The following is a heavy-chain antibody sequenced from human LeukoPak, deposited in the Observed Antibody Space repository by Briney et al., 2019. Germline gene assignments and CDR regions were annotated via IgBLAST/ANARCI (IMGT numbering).Heavy chain of an antibody. J-gene: IGHJ6*03. V-gene: IGHV3-48*04. CDR3: ARESPYSSGWEGYYYYYMDV. Sequence: GGSLRLSCAASGFTFSTYSMNWVRQAPGKGLEWVSYISSIGSTIYYADSVKGRFIISRDNAKNSLYLQMNSLRAEDTAVYYCARESPYSSGWEGYYYYYMDVWGKGTTVTVSS. CDR2: ISSIGSTI. CDR1: GFTFSTYS. D-gene: IGHD3-22*01.